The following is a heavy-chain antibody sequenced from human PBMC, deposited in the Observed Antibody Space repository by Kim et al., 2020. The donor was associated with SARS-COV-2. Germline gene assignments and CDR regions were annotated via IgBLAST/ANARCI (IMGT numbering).Heavy chain of an antibody. D-gene: IGHD3-16*01. Sequence: GGSLRLSCAASGFTFSSYSMNWVRQAPGKGLEWVSYISSSSSIIYYADSVKGRFTISRDNAKNSLYLQMNSLRDEDTAVYYCARDMGEGYDGGNSDFDYWGQGTLVTVSS. CDR3: ARDMGEGYDGGNSDFDY. V-gene: IGHV3-48*02. CDR1: GFTFSSYS. J-gene: IGHJ4*02. CDR2: ISSSSSII.